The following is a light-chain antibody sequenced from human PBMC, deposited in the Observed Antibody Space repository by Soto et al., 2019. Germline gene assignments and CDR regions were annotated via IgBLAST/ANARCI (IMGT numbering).Light chain of an antibody. CDR2: DVS. V-gene: IGLV2-14*01. J-gene: IGLJ3*02. CDR3: SSYTSSSPLV. Sequence: QSVLTQPASVSGSPGQSITISCTGTSRDVGGYNYVSWYQQHPGKAPKLTIYDVSNRPSGFSNLFSGSKAGNTASLTISGLQAEGEADYYCSSYTSSSPLVFGGGTQLTVL. CDR1: SRDVGGYNY.